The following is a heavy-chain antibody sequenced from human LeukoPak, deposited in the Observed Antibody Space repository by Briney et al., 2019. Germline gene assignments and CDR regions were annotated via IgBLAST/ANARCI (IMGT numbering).Heavy chain of an antibody. V-gene: IGHV3-30-3*01. D-gene: IGHD6-13*01. CDR3: AREDSSWHFDY. Sequence: GGSLRLSCATSGFTFSSFTMNWVRQAPGKGLEWVAVISYDGSNTYYADSVKGRFTISRDDSKNTLYVQMNSLRAEDTAVYYCAREDSSWHFDYWGQGTLVTVSS. CDR2: ISYDGSNT. J-gene: IGHJ4*02. CDR1: GFTFSSFT.